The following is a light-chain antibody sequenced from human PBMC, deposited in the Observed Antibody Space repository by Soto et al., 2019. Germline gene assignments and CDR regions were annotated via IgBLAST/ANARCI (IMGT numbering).Light chain of an antibody. J-gene: IGKJ1*01. V-gene: IGKV3-20*01. Sequence: EIVLTQSPGTLSLSPGERATLSCRASQSVSSSYLAWYQQRPGQAPRLLIYGASSRATGIPARFSGSGSGTDFTLTVSRPEPEDFAVYYCQQYGSSPGTCGQGTKVEIK. CDR3: QQYGSSPGT. CDR2: GAS. CDR1: QSVSSSY.